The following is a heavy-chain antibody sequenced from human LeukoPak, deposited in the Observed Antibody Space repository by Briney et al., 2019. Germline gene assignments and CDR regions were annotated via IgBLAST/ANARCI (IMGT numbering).Heavy chain of an antibody. CDR1: GFTVSSNY. CDR2: IYSDGST. D-gene: IGHD5-18*01. CDR3: ASRGYSYGLSFDY. Sequence: GGSLRLSCAASGFTVSSNYMSWVRQAPGKGLEWVSVIYSDGSTYYADSVRGRFTISRDNSKNTLYLQMDSLRAEDTAVYYCASRGYSYGLSFDYWGQGTLVTVSS. V-gene: IGHV3-66*01. J-gene: IGHJ4*02.